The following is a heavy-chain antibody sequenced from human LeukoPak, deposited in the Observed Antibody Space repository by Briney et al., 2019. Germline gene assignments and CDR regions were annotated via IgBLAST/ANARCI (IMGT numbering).Heavy chain of an antibody. CDR2: INPSGGST. Sequence: ASVKVSCKASGYTFTSYYMHWARRAPGQGLEWMGIINPSGGSTSYAQKFQGRVTMTRDTSTSTVYMELSSLRSEDTAVYYCAREWWELLHGVYYFDYWGQGTLVTVSS. V-gene: IGHV1-46*01. CDR3: AREWWELLHGVYYFDY. J-gene: IGHJ4*02. D-gene: IGHD1-26*01. CDR1: GYTFTSYY.